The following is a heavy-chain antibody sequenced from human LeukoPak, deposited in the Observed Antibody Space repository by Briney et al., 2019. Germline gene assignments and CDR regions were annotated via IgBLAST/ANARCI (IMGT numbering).Heavy chain of an antibody. Sequence: SETLSLTCTVPGGSISSYYWSWIRQPPGKGLEWIGYIYYSGSTNYNPSLKSRVTISVDTSKNQFSLKLSSVTAADTAVYYCARTPVGYCSSTSCRYYYYYYMDVWGKGTTVTVSS. J-gene: IGHJ6*03. CDR1: GGSISSYY. CDR3: ARTPVGYCSSTSCRYYYYYYMDV. V-gene: IGHV4-59*01. D-gene: IGHD2-2*01. CDR2: IYYSGST.